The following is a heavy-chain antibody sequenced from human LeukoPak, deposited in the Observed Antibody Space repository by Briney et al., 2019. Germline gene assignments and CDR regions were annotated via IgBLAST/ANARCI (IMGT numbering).Heavy chain of an antibody. J-gene: IGHJ4*02. Sequence: GGSLRLSCTVSKFTFSNYWMTWVRQTPGRGLEWVANTNQDGSEKYYADSVKGRFTISRDNARSSLYLQMTKLRAEDTAVYYCARGQGAFDNWGQGTVVTVSS. CDR1: KFTFSNYW. V-gene: IGHV3-7*01. D-gene: IGHD3-16*01. CDR2: TNQDGSEK. CDR3: ARGQGAFDN.